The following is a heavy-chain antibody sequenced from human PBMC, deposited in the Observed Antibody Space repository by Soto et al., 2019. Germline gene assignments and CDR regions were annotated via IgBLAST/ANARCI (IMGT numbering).Heavy chain of an antibody. CDR3: ARLDYYQSSGYYNEFDY. CDR2: ISAYNGHT. J-gene: IGHJ4*02. CDR1: GYSFTSYG. Sequence: QVQLVQSGAEVKKPGASVKVSCKASGYSFTSYGITWVRQAPGQGLEWMGWISAYNGHTKYAQKLQGRVTMTTDTSTSTAYMELRSLRSDDTAVYYCARLDYYQSSGYYNEFDYWGQGTLVTVS. V-gene: IGHV1-18*01. D-gene: IGHD3-22*01.